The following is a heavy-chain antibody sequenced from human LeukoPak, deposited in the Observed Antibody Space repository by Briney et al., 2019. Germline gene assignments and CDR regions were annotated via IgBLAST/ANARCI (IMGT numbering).Heavy chain of an antibody. J-gene: IGHJ4*02. D-gene: IGHD4-17*01. CDR3: ARATTVTRYYFDY. CDR1: GYTFTGYY. V-gene: IGHV1-2*02. Sequence: ASVKVSCKASGYTFTGYYMHWVRQAPGQGLEWMGWINPNSGGTNYAQKFQGRVTTTRDTSISTAYMELSRLRSDDTAVYYCARATTVTRYYFDYWGQGTLVTVSS. CDR2: INPNSGGT.